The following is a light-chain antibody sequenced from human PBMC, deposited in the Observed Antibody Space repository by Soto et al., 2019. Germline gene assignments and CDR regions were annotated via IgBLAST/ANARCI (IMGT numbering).Light chain of an antibody. J-gene: IGKJ4*01. CDR1: QTVSTS. CDR3: QQRSHWPPLT. Sequence: EIVLTQSPATLSLSPGERATLSCRASQTVSTSVAWYQQKPGHAPRLLMYDSSNRATGIPDRFSASGAGTDFTLTINSLEPEDFVVYYCQQRSHWPPLTFGGGTKVEIK. V-gene: IGKV3-11*01. CDR2: DSS.